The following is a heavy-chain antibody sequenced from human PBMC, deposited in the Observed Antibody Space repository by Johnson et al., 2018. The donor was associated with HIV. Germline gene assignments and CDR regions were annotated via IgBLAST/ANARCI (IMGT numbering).Heavy chain of an antibody. CDR2: ISHDGNKI. CDR3: SKVVTSSSSWQDDAFDI. D-gene: IGHD6-13*01. CDR1: GFNFRDYG. Sequence: QVQLVESGGGVVQPGRSLRLSCEVSGFNFRDYGMHWVRQAPGKGLDWLAVISHDGNKIFYADSVKGRFTISREHSKNPLYLEMNSLRVEDTAVYYCSKVVTSSSSWQDDAFDIWGQGTVVTVSS. V-gene: IGHV3-30*18. J-gene: IGHJ3*02.